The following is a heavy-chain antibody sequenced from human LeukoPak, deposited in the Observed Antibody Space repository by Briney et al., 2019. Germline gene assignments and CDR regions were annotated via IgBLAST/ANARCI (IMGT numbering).Heavy chain of an antibody. CDR2: ISSDGRST. D-gene: IGHD3-10*01. CDR1: GLTLSRHW. J-gene: IGHJ4*02. V-gene: IGHV3-74*01. CDR3: VRDYYGSSFGY. Sequence: GGSLRLSCAASGLTLSRHWMSWVRQAPGKGLVWVSRISSDGRSTSYADSVKGRFTISRDNAKNTLDLQMNSLRANDTAVYYCVRDYYGSSFGYWGQGTLVTVSS.